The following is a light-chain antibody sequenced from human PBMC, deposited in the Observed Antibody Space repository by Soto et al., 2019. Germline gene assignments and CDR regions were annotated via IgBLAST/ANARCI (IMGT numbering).Light chain of an antibody. Sequence: DIVMTQSPDSLAVSLGERATINCKPHQSIFYSSNNKNYLAWYQQKPRQPPKLLIYWASTRQSGVPDRFSGSGSGTEFTLTISSLQAEDVAVYYCQQYFSSGYTFGQGTRLEIK. CDR1: QSIFYSSNNKNY. CDR2: WAS. J-gene: IGKJ2*01. CDR3: QQYFSSGYT. V-gene: IGKV4-1*01.